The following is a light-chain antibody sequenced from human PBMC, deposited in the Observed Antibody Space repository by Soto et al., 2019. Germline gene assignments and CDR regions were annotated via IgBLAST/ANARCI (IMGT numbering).Light chain of an antibody. Sequence: QSVLTQPASVSGSPGQSITISCTGTSSDVGGYNLVSWYQQHPGKAPKLMIYEGTKRPSGVSNRLSGSKSGNTASLTISGLQAEDEADYYCCSYAGLNTYVFGSGTKLTVL. J-gene: IGLJ1*01. CDR2: EGT. V-gene: IGLV2-23*01. CDR1: SSDVGGYNL. CDR3: CSYAGLNTYV.